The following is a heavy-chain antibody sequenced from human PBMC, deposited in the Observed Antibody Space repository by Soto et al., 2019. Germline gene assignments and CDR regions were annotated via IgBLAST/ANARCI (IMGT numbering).Heavy chain of an antibody. D-gene: IGHD6-19*01. V-gene: IGHV4-61*01. Sequence: QVQLQESGPGLVKPSETLTLTCTVSGVSVSDVNYYWSWVRQPPGKGLEWIGYMSYSGTTNYNPSPKSRVTISLDTSKNQYSLKLSSVTTVDTAVYYCAREVTVPGRFGYWGQGTLVTVSS. J-gene: IGHJ4*02. CDR3: AREVTVPGRFGY. CDR2: MSYSGTT. CDR1: GVSVSDVNYY.